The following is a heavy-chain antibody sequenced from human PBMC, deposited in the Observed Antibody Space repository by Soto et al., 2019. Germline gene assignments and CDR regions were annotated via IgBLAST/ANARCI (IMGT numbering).Heavy chain of an antibody. CDR3: ASGGPLTNYDAFDI. V-gene: IGHV3-21*01. J-gene: IGHJ3*02. CDR1: GFIFSSYN. CDR2: ISRSSTYI. D-gene: IGHD1-1*01. Sequence: EVQLVESGGGLVKPGGSLRLSCAASGFIFSSYNMDWVRQAPGKGLEWVSSISRSSTYIYYADSVKGRFTISRDNAKNSLYLQMNSLRAEDTAVYYCASGGPLTNYDAFDIWGQGTMVTVSS.